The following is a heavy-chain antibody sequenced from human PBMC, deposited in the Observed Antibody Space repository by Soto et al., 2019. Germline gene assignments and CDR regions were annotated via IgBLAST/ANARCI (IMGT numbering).Heavy chain of an antibody. CDR2: IYWDDDK. CDR1: GFSLSTSGVG. CDR3: THRVADTRVNNWFDP. D-gene: IGHD6-19*01. J-gene: IGHJ5*02. V-gene: IGHV2-5*02. Sequence: QITLKESGPTLVKPTQTRTLTCTFSGFSLSTSGVGVGWIRQPPGKALEWLALIYWDDDKRYTPSLKSRLTITKDTSKNQVALTMTNMDPVDTATYYCTHRVADTRVNNWFDPCGQGTLVTVSS.